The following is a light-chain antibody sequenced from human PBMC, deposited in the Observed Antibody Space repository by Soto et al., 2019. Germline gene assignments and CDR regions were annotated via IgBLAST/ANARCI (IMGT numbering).Light chain of an antibody. V-gene: IGKV3-20*01. Sequence: ELVLTQSPGTLSLSPGERATLSCRASQSVTSTFLAWYQQKPGQAPRLLIYGVSNRATGIPDRFSGSGSGTDFTLTISRLEPEDFAVYYCQQYGSSGTLGQGTKVDIK. CDR2: GVS. CDR1: QSVTSTF. J-gene: IGKJ1*01. CDR3: QQYGSSGT.